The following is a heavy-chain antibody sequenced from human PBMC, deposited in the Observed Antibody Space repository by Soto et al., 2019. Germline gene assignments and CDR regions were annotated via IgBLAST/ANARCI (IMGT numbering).Heavy chain of an antibody. Sequence: ASVKVSCKASGGTFSSYAISWVRQAPGQGLEWMGGIIPIFGTANYAQKFQGRVTITADESTSTAYMELSSLRSEDTAVYYCAKDVGIQLWSAPDAFDIWGQGTMVTVSS. CDR2: IIPIFGTA. D-gene: IGHD5-18*01. J-gene: IGHJ3*02. CDR3: AKDVGIQLWSAPDAFDI. V-gene: IGHV1-69*13. CDR1: GGTFSSYA.